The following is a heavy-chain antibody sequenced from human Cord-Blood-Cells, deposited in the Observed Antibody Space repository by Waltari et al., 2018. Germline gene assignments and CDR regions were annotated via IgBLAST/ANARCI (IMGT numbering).Heavy chain of an antibody. V-gene: IGHV4-34*01. J-gene: IGHJ2*01. Sequence: QVQLQQWGAGLLKPSETLSLTCAVYGGSFSGYYWSWVRQPLGKGLEWIGEINHSGRTNHNPSLKSRVTISVDTSKNQFSRKLSSVTAADTAVYYCARVTPRYFDLWGRGTLVTVSS. CDR3: ARVTPRYFDL. CDR2: INHSGRT. CDR1: GGSFSGYY.